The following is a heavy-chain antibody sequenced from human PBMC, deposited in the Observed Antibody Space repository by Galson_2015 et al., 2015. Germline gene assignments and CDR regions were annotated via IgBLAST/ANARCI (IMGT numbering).Heavy chain of an antibody. CDR3: ARDHYDFWSGYQPNDY. Sequence: LRLSCAASGFTFSSYWMSWVRQAPGKGLEWVANIKQDGSEKYYVDSVKGRFTISRDNAKNSLYLQMNSLRAEDTAVYYCARDHYDFWSGYQPNDYWGQGTLVTVSS. D-gene: IGHD3-3*01. V-gene: IGHV3-7*01. CDR1: GFTFSSYW. J-gene: IGHJ4*02. CDR2: IKQDGSEK.